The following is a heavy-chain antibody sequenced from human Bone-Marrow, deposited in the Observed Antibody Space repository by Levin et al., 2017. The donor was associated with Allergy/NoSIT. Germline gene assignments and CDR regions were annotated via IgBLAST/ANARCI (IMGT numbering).Heavy chain of an antibody. J-gene: IGHJ4*02. CDR3: TAFDY. Sequence: PGGSLRLSCAASGFILSDYWMHWVRQAPGKGLVWVSHIINDGSFTNYADSVKGRFTISRDLAKNTLYLEMNSLRDEDTAVYYCTAFDYWGQGTPVTVSA. V-gene: IGHV3-74*01. CDR2: IINDGSFT. CDR1: GFILSDYW.